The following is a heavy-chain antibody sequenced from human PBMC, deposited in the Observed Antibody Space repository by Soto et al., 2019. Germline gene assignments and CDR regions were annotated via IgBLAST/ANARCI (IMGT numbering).Heavy chain of an antibody. CDR2: IYPGDSDT. CDR3: ARHTRFSHHWYFAC. V-gene: IGHV5-51*01. Sequence: PGESLKISCKGSGYSFTSYWIGWVRQMPGKGLEWMGIIYPGDSDTRYSPSFQGQVTISADKSVSTAYLQWSSLKASDTAMYYCARHTRFSHHWYFACWGQGTLVPVSS. D-gene: IGHD1-1*01. J-gene: IGHJ4*02. CDR1: GYSFTSYW.